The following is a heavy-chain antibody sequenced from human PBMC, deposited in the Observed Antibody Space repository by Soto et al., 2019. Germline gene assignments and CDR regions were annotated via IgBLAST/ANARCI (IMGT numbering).Heavy chain of an antibody. CDR3: TTKDCSGGSCYYFAQIH. Sequence: GGSLRLSCAASGFTFSNAWMSWVRQAPGKGLEWVGRIKSKTDGGTTDYAAPVKGRFTISRDDSKNTLYLQMNSLKTEDTAVYYCTTKDCSGGSCYYFAQIHWGQGTLVTVSS. CDR1: GFTFSNAW. D-gene: IGHD2-15*01. J-gene: IGHJ4*02. V-gene: IGHV3-15*01. CDR2: IKSKTDGGTT.